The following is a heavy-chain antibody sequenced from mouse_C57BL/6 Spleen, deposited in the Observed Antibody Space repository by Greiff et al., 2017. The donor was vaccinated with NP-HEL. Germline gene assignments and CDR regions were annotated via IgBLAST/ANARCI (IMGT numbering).Heavy chain of an antibody. Sequence: VQLKESGGGLVKPGGSLKLSCAASGFTFSSYAMSWVRQTPEQRLEWVATISDGGSYTYYPDNVKGRFTISRDNAKNNLYLQMSHLKSEDTAMYDCARDDTRVPDYLDYWGQGTTVTVSS. CDR3: ARDDTRVPDYLDY. D-gene: IGHD1-1*01. J-gene: IGHJ2*01. V-gene: IGHV5-4*01. CDR1: GFTFSSYA. CDR2: ISDGGSYT.